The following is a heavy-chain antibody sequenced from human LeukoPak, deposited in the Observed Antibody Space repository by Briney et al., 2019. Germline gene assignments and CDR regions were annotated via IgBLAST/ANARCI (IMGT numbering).Heavy chain of an antibody. CDR3: ARGIRKNIVVVVAATRRVVYYMDV. Sequence: ASVKVSCKASGYTFTSYDINWVRQATGQGLEWMGWMNPNSDNTGYAQKFQGRVTMTRNTSISTAYMELSSLRSEDTAVYYCARGIRKNIVVVVAATRRVVYYMDVWGKGTTVTISS. J-gene: IGHJ6*03. V-gene: IGHV1-8*01. CDR1: GYTFTSYD. D-gene: IGHD2-15*01. CDR2: MNPNSDNT.